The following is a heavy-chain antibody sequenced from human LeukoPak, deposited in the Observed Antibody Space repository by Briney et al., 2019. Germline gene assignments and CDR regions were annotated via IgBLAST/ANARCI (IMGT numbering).Heavy chain of an antibody. CDR2: ISSSSRTI. CDR1: GFTFSSYS. CDR3: ANDRYGDYDFVY. Sequence: GGSLRLSCAASGFTFSSYSMNWVRQAPGKGLEWLSYISSSSRTIYYADSVKGRFTISRDNANNSLYLQMNSLRAEDTAVYYCANDRYGDYDFVYWGQGTLVTVSS. J-gene: IGHJ4*02. V-gene: IGHV3-48*01. D-gene: IGHD4-17*01.